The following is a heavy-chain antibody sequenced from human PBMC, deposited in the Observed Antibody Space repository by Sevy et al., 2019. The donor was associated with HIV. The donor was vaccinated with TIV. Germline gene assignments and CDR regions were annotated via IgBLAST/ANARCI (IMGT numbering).Heavy chain of an antibody. J-gene: IGHJ6*02. D-gene: IGHD3-3*01. V-gene: IGHV3-64D*06. CDR3: VKDPDYNFWRGDYGMDV. Sequence: GGSLRLSCSGSGFSFSNSAMNWVHQAPGKGLKYVSAISSDGVSTYYTDSVRGRFTISRDNSKNTLYLQMSSLRVEDTAVYYCVKDPDYNFWRGDYGMDVWGQGTMVTVSS. CDR2: ISSDGVST. CDR1: GFSFSNSA.